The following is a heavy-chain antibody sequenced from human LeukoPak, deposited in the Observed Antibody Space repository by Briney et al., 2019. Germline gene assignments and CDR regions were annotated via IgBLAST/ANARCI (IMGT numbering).Heavy chain of an antibody. J-gene: IGHJ4*02. CDR2: ISPDGSNK. CDR1: GFTFNSYG. Sequence: PGGALRLSCAASGFTFNSYGMFWVRQAPGKGLEWVAFISPDGSNKLYGDSVKGRFTISRDNSKNTVYLQMNSLRAEDTAVYYCARAGSYSYGVLFDYWGQGTLVTV. V-gene: IGHV3-30*12. D-gene: IGHD5-18*01. CDR3: ARAGSYSYGVLFDY.